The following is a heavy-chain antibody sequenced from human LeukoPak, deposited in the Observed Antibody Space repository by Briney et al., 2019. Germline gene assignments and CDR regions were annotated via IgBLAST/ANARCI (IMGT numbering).Heavy chain of an antibody. CDR1: GDSISRYS. J-gene: IGHJ3*02. CDR2: IHSSGTI. Sequence: PSETLSLTCSVSGDSISRYSWSWIRQSAGKGLEWIGRIHSSGTINYNPSLTSRVTLSVDTSKNQVSLTLTSMTAADTAVYYCVRSRRWCSWPRFPFDMWGQGTLVTVSS. V-gene: IGHV4-4*07. D-gene: IGHD2-8*02. CDR3: VRSRRWCSWPRFPFDM.